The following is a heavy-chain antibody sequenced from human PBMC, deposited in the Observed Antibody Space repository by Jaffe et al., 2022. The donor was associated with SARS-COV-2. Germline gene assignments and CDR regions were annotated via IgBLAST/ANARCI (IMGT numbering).Heavy chain of an antibody. CDR3: ARDTYCSGGSCQGWFDP. V-gene: IGHV3-33*01. D-gene: IGHD2-15*01. CDR2: IWYDGSNK. CDR1: GFTFSSYG. Sequence: QVQLVESGGGVVQPGRSLRLSCAASGFTFSSYGMHWVRQAPGKGLEWVAVIWYDGSNKYYADSVKGRFTISRDNSKNTLYLQMNSLRAEDTAVYYCARDTYCSGGSCQGWFDPWGQGTLVTVSS. J-gene: IGHJ5*02.